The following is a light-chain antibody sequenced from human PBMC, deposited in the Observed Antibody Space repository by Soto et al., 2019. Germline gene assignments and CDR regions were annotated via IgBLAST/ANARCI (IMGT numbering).Light chain of an antibody. CDR1: QSVSSN. V-gene: IGKV3-20*01. CDR2: GAS. J-gene: IGKJ3*01. CDR3: QQYGSSLGT. Sequence: EIVLTPSPGTLSVSPGERATRSCRASQSVSSNLAWYKQTPGQAPRLLIYGASSRATGIPDRFSGSASGTDFTLTIGRLEPEEWAVDDGQQYGSSLGTVGPGTKVEIK.